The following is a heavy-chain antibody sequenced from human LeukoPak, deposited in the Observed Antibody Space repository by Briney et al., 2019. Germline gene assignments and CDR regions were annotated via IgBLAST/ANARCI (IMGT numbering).Heavy chain of an antibody. D-gene: IGHD2-21*02. CDR1: GGSISSYY. CDR3: TRDNGGDWYAFDI. J-gene: IGHJ3*02. CDR2: LYTSGGT. Sequence: SETLSLTCTVSGGSISSYYWSWIRQPAGKGLEWIGRLYTSGGTNYNPSLKSRVTMSVDTSKNQFSLKLSSVTAADTALYYCTRDNGGDWYAFDIWGQGTVVTVSS. V-gene: IGHV4-4*07.